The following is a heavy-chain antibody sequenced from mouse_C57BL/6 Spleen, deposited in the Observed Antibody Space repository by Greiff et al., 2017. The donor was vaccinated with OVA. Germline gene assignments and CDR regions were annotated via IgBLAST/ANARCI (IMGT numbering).Heavy chain of an antibody. Sequence: QVQLQQSGPELVKPGASVKISCKASGYAFSSSWMNWVKQRPGKGLEWIGRIYPGDGDTNYNGKFKGKATLTADKSSSTAYMQLSSLTSEDSAVDFCARDSSGSYAMDYWGQGTSVTVSS. CDR3: ARDSSGSYAMDY. V-gene: IGHV1-82*01. CDR2: IYPGDGDT. J-gene: IGHJ4*01. CDR1: GYAFSSSW. D-gene: IGHD3-2*02.